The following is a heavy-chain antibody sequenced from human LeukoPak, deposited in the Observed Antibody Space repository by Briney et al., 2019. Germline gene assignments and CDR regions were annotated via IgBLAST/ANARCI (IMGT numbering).Heavy chain of an antibody. CDR3: ARGVAAVPDY. CDR2: ISSSGSTI. J-gene: IGHJ4*02. D-gene: IGHD6-19*01. V-gene: IGHV3-48*03. Sequence: GGSLRLSCAASGFTFSSYEMNWVRQAPGKGLEWVSYISSSGSTICYADSVKGRFTISRDNAKNSLYLQMNSLRAEDTAVYYCARGVAAVPDYWGQGTLVTVSS. CDR1: GFTFSSYE.